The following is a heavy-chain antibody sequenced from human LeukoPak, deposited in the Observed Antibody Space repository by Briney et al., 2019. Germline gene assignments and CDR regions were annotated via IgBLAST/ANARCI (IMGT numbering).Heavy chain of an antibody. J-gene: IGHJ3*02. CDR3: ARGRYCGGDCYDAFDI. CDR2: IYCNGNT. D-gene: IGHD2-21*02. CDR1: GGSITSGGAYY. Sequence: PSETLSLTCTVSGGSITSGGAYYWNWIRQHPGKGLEWIGYIYCNGNTYYNPSLENRVTISVDTSKNRFSLKLTSVTAADTAVYYCARGRYCGGDCYDAFDIWGQGTMVTVSS. V-gene: IGHV4-31*03.